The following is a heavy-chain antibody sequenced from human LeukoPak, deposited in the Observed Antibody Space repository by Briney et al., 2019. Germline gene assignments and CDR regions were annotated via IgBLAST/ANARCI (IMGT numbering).Heavy chain of an antibody. D-gene: IGHD2-15*01. CDR1: GYTFTSYY. CDR2: INPSGGST. J-gene: IGHJ4*02. Sequence: ASVKVSCKASGYTFTSYYMHWVRQAPGQGLEWMGIINPSGGSTSYAQKFQGRVTITADKSTSTAYMELSSLRSEDTAVYYCAVVVVAAMGYWGQGTLVTVSS. V-gene: IGHV1-46*01. CDR3: AVVVVAAMGY.